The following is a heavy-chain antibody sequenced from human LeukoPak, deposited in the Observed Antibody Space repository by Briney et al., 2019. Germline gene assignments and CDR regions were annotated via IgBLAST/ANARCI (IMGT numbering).Heavy chain of an antibody. V-gene: IGHV4-31*03. CDR2: IYYSGST. J-gene: IGHJ5*02. CDR3: AREPLGNYDILTGSNWFDP. D-gene: IGHD3-9*01. CDR1: GGSISSGGYY. Sequence: SETLSLTCTVSGGSISSGGYYWSWIRQHPGKGLEWIGYIYYSGSTYYNPSLKSRVTISVDTSKNQFSLKLSSVTAADTAVYYCAREPLGNYDILTGSNWFDPWGQGTLVTVSS.